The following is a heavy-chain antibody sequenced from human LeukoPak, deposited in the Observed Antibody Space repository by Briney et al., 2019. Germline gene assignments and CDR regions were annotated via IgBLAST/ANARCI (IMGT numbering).Heavy chain of an antibody. CDR1: GGSFSGYY. J-gene: IGHJ3*02. CDR3: ARGRGPIRPHAFDI. V-gene: IGHV4-34*01. Sequence: SETLSLTCAVYGGSFSGYYWSWIRQPPGKGLEWIGEINHSGSTNYNPSLKSRVTISVDTSKNQFSLKLSSVTAADTAVYYCARGRGPIRPHAFDIWGQGTVVTVSS. D-gene: IGHD3/OR15-3a*01. CDR2: INHSGST.